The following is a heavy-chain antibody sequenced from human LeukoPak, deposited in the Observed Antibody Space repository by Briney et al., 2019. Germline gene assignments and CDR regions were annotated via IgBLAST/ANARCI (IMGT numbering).Heavy chain of an antibody. CDR3: ARHVYGRHQLQAYHFDY. J-gene: IGHJ4*02. CDR2: MYNSGST. D-gene: IGHD2-2*01. CDR1: GYSISSGHY. Sequence: SETLSLTADVSGYSISSGHYWGWIRQSPRKCLERIASMYNSGSTYFKSSLTSRVTIAPYTTKHQFSLTLNSVTAADTAVYYCARHVYGRHQLQAYHFDYWGQGILVTVSS. V-gene: IGHV4-38-2*01.